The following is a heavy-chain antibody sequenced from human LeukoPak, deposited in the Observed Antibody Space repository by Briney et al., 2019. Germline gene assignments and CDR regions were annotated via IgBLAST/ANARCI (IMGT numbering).Heavy chain of an antibody. CDR2: IKQDGSEK. D-gene: IGHD2-2*01. Sequence: PGGSLRLSCAASGFAFSSYWMSWVRQAPGKGLEWVANIKQDGSEKYYVDSVKGRFTISRDNAKNSLYLQMNSLRAEDTAVYYCARDRVVPAAPTYYYYHGMDVWGQGTTVTVSS. CDR1: GFAFSSYW. J-gene: IGHJ6*02. CDR3: ARDRVVPAAPTYYYYHGMDV. V-gene: IGHV3-7*01.